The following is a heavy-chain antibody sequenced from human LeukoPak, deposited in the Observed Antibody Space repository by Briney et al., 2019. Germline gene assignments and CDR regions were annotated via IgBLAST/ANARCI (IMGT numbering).Heavy chain of an antibody. CDR1: AFSFSNYN. V-gene: IGHV3-21*01. CDR3: ARDPYRGSYSDYYYYYMDV. Sequence: GGALRLSCAASAFSFSNYNMNWVRQAPGKGLEGVSSITSSGSYIYYADSVKGRFTISRDNAKNSLYLQLNSLRAEDTAVYYCARDPYRGSYSDYYYYYMDVWGKGTTVTVSS. J-gene: IGHJ6*03. D-gene: IGHD1-26*01. CDR2: ITSSGSYI.